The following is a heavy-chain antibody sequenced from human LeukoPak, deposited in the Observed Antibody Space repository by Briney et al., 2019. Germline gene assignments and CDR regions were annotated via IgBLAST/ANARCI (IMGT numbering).Heavy chain of an antibody. CDR2: ISHSGST. J-gene: IGHJ6*03. D-gene: IGHD6-19*01. CDR1: GGSFSGYY. V-gene: IGHV4-34*01. CDR3: ARGRPPIAVAGYYYYYMDV. Sequence: SETLSLTCAVYGGSFSGYYWSWIRQPPGKGLEWIGEISHSGSTNYNPSLKSRVTISVDTSKNQFSLKLSSVTAADTAVYYCARGRPPIAVAGYYYYYMDVWGKGTTVTVSS.